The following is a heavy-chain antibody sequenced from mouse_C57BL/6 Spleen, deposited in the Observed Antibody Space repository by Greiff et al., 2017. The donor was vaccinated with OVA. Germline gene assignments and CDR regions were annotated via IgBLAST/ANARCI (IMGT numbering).Heavy chain of an antibody. Sequence: EVKLVESGGGLVKPGGSLKLSCAASGFTFSDYGMHWVRQAPEKGLEWVAYISSGSSTIYYADTVKGRFTISRDNAKNTLFLQMTSLRSEDTAMYYCARPIYYGNYGFAYWGQGTLVTVSA. V-gene: IGHV5-17*01. CDR1: GFTFSDYG. CDR3: ARPIYYGNYGFAY. CDR2: ISSGSSTI. D-gene: IGHD2-1*01. J-gene: IGHJ3*01.